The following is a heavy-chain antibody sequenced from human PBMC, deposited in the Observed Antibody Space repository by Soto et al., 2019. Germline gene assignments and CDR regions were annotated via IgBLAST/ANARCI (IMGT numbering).Heavy chain of an antibody. CDR3: ATVTTFDY. CDR1: GGSFSGYY. Sequence: SETLSLTCAVYGGSFSGYYWSWIRQPPGKGLEWIGEINHSGSTNYNPSLKSRVTISVDTSKNQFSLKLSSVTAADTAVYYCATVTTFDYWGQGTLVTVSS. D-gene: IGHD4-17*01. CDR2: INHSGST. J-gene: IGHJ4*02. V-gene: IGHV4-34*01.